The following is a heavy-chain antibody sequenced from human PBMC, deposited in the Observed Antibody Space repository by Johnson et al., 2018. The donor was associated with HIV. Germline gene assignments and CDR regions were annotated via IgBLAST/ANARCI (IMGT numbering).Heavy chain of an antibody. CDR2: IRSIAYGGTR. Sequence: VQLVESGGGLVQPGGSLRLSCAASGFTFSSYWMSWFRQAPEKGLEWVGFIRSIAYGGTREYAASVKGRFTISRDDSKSIAYLQMNNGTTEDTAFYYCTRVPRKGVTPDAFDLWGQGTMVSVSS. CDR3: TRVPRKGVTPDAFDL. CDR1: GFTFSSYW. J-gene: IGHJ3*01. V-gene: IGHV3-49*03. D-gene: IGHD4-11*01.